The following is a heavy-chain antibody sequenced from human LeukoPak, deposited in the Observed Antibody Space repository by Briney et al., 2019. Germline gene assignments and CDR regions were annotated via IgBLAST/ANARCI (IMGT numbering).Heavy chain of an antibody. D-gene: IGHD6-13*01. J-gene: IGHJ4*02. V-gene: IGHV4-61*02. CDR3: ARDLGGIAAAGTFDY. CDR2: IYTSGST. Sequence: SETLSLTCTVSGGSISSGSYYWSWIRQPAGKGLEWIGRIYTSGSTNYNPSLKSRVTISVDTSKNQFSLKLSSVTAADTAVYYCARDLGGIAAAGTFDYWGQGTLVTVSS. CDR1: GGSISSGSYY.